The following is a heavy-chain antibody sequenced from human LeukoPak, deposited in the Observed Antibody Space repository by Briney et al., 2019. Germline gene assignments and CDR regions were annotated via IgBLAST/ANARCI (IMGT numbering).Heavy chain of an antibody. CDR1: GYTFTSYG. V-gene: IGHV1-18*01. CDR3: ARGLSSSPGDPFDY. CDR2: ISAYNGNT. Sequence: ASVMVSCKASGYTFTSYGISWVRQAPGQGLEWMGWISAYNGNTNYAQKLQGRVTMTTDTSTSTAYMEPRSLRSDDTAVYYCARGLSSSPGDPFDYWGQGTLVTVSS. D-gene: IGHD6-13*01. J-gene: IGHJ4*02.